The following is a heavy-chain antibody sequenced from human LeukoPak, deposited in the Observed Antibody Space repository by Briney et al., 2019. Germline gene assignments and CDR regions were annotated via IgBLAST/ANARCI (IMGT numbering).Heavy chain of an antibody. CDR3: ARGMAAAGTLGSWFDP. Sequence: SETLSLTCTVPGGSISSYYWSWIRQPAGKGLEWIGRIYTSGSTNYNPSLKSRVTMSVDTSKNQFSLKLSSVTAADTAVYYCARGMAAAGTLGSWFDPWGQGTLVTVSS. CDR1: GGSISSYY. J-gene: IGHJ5*02. D-gene: IGHD6-13*01. V-gene: IGHV4-4*07. CDR2: IYTSGST.